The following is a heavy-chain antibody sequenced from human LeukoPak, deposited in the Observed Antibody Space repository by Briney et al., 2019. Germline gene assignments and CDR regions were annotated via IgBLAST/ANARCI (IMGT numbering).Heavy chain of an antibody. V-gene: IGHV3-21*01. D-gene: IGHD1-1*01. CDR3: ARDSDWNEDAFDI. Sequence: GGSLKLSCAASGFTFSSYSMNWVRQAPGKGLEWVSSISSSSSYIYYADSVKGRFTISRDNAKNSLYLQMNSLRAEDTAVYYCARDSDWNEDAFDIWGQGTMVTVSS. J-gene: IGHJ3*02. CDR2: ISSSSSYI. CDR1: GFTFSSYS.